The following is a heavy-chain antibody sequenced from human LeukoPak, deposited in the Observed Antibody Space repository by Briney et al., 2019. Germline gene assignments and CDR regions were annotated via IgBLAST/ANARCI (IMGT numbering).Heavy chain of an antibody. J-gene: IGHJ4*02. CDR1: GFTFSSYA. CDR2: ISYDGSNK. Sequence: GRPLRLSCAASGFTFSSYAMHWVRQAPGKGLEWVTAISYDGSNKDYADSVKGRFTISRDNSKNTAYLQVNSLRAEDTAVYYCAREAEALDYWGQGTLVTVSS. V-gene: IGHV3-30-3*01. CDR3: AREAEALDY.